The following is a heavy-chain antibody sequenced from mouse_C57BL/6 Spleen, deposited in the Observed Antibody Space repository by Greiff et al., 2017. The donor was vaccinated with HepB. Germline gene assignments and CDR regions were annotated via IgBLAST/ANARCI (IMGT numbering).Heavy chain of an antibody. CDR3: ARQPDSSGDFDY. V-gene: IGHV5-6*01. D-gene: IGHD3-2*02. Sequence: EVNVVESGGDLVKPGGSLKLSCAASGFTFSSYGMSWVRQTPDKRLEWVATISSGGSYTYYPDSVKGRFTISRDNAKNTLYLQMSSLKSEDTAMYYCARQPDSSGDFDYWGQGTTLTVSS. CDR2: ISSGGSYT. J-gene: IGHJ2*01. CDR1: GFTFSSYG.